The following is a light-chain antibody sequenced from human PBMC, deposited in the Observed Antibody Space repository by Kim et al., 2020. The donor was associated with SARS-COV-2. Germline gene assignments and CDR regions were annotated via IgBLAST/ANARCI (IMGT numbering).Light chain of an antibody. V-gene: IGKV1-5*03. J-gene: IGKJ1*01. CDR2: KAS. Sequence: DIQMTQSPSTLSAAVGDRVTITCRASQNINSWLAWHQQKPGKAPKLLIYKASSLESGVPSRFSGSGSGTEFTLTISSLQPDDFATYYCQQYKTYPWTFGQGTKVDIK. CDR3: QQYKTYPWT. CDR1: QNINSW.